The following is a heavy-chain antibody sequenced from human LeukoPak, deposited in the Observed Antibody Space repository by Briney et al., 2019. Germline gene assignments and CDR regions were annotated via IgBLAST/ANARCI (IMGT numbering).Heavy chain of an antibody. CDR1: GYTFTGYY. CDR3: ARPRGGYSSSWYWFDP. CDR2: INPNSGGT. D-gene: IGHD6-13*01. V-gene: IGHV1-2*02. J-gene: IGHJ5*02. Sequence: ASVKVSCKASGYTFTGYYMHWVRQAPGQGLEWMGWINPNSGGTNSAQKFQGRVTMTRDTSISTAYMELSRLRSDDTAVYYCARPRGGYSSSWYWFDPWGQGTLVTVSS.